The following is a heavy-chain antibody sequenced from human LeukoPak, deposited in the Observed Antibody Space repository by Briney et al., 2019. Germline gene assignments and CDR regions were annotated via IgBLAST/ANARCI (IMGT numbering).Heavy chain of an antibody. CDR2: ISGSGDNT. Sequence: GGSLRLSCAASGFSFTAYAMSWVRQAPGKGLEWVSTISGSGDNTYYADSVKGRFTISRDNSKYTLSLQMNSLRAEDTAVYYCAKSFSPTYCSGGSCSLVDAFDIWGQGAMVTVSS. D-gene: IGHD2-15*01. CDR1: GFSFTAYA. CDR3: AKSFSPTYCSGGSCSLVDAFDI. J-gene: IGHJ3*02. V-gene: IGHV3-23*01.